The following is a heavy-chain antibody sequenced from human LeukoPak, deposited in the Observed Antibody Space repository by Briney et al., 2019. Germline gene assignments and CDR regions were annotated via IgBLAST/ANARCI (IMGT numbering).Heavy chain of an antibody. J-gene: IGHJ5*02. V-gene: IGHV4-59*01. Sequence: SETLSLTCTVSGGSISSYYWSWVRQPPGKGLEWVGYIFYSGSTNYNPSVKRGVTLSGETSKKQFSLKRTSFTAADTAIYYCARVVTDYSSSSSWFDPWGQGTLVTVSS. CDR3: ARVVTDYSSSSSWFDP. CDR2: IFYSGST. CDR1: GGSISSYY. D-gene: IGHD6-6*01.